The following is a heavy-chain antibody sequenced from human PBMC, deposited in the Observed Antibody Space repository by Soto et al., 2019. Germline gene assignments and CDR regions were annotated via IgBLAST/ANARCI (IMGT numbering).Heavy chain of an antibody. CDR3: ASHLGVHYYMDV. Sequence: GASGKVSCKASGYTFTSYGISWVRQAHGQGLEWMGWISAYNGNTNYAQKPQGRVTMTTDTSTSTAYMELRSLRSDDTAVYYCASHLGVHYYMDVWGKGTTVTVSS. J-gene: IGHJ6*03. D-gene: IGHD3-3*01. V-gene: IGHV1-18*01. CDR2: ISAYNGNT. CDR1: GYTFTSYG.